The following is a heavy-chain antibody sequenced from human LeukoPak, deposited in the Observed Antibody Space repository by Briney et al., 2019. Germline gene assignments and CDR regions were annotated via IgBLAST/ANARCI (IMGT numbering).Heavy chain of an antibody. CDR1: GYSISSVYY. CDR2: IYHSGST. CDR3: ARGPVLGYYFDY. D-gene: IGHD1-26*01. Sequence: SETLSLTCVVSGYSISSVYYWGWIRQPPGKGLEWIGSIYHSGSTYYNPSLKSRVTISVDTSKNQFSLKLSSVTAADTAVYYCARGPVLGYYFDYWGQGTLVTVSS. J-gene: IGHJ4*02. V-gene: IGHV4-38-2*01.